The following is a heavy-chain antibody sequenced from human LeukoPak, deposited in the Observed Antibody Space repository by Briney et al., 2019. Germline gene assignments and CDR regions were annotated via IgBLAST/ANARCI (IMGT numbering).Heavy chain of an antibody. CDR2: IIPIFGTT. J-gene: IGHJ6*03. D-gene: IGHD6-13*01. CDR1: GYTFTGYY. CDR3: ARVVGLTGYSSSWYSGYYYYMDV. Sequence: SVKVSCKASGYTFTGYYMHWVRQAPGQGLEWMGGIIPIFGTTNYAQKFQDGVTITADKSTSTAYMELSSLRSEDTAVYYCARVVGLTGYSSSWYSGYYYYMDVWGKGTTVTVSS. V-gene: IGHV1-69*06.